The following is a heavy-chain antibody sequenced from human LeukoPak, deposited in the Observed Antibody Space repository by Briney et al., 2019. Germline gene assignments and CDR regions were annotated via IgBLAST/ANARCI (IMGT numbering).Heavy chain of an antibody. Sequence: GSSVKVSCKASGGTFSSYAISWVRQAPGQGLEWMGRIIPILGIANYAQKFQGRVTITADKSTSTAYMELSSLRAEDTAVYYCARSRGPIQLWFNYWGQGTLVTVSS. D-gene: IGHD5-18*01. CDR2: IIPILGIA. V-gene: IGHV1-69*04. J-gene: IGHJ4*02. CDR3: ARSRGPIQLWFNY. CDR1: GGTFSSYA.